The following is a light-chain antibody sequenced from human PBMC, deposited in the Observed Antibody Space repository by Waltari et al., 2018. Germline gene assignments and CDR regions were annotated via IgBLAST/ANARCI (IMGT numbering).Light chain of an antibody. CDR2: DVT. J-gene: IGLJ3*02. CDR3: TSYTRKHTWV. V-gene: IGLV2-14*03. CDR1: SSDIGGYDY. Sequence: QSALTQPASVSGSPGQSITISCSGTSSDIGGYDYVSWYQQYPGIAPKLIICDVTNRPSGVSNRFSGSKSGYTASLTISGLQAADEAHYYCTSYTRKHTWVFGGGTKVTVL.